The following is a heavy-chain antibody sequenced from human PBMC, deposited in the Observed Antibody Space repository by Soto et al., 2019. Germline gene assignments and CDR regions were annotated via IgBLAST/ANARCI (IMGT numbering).Heavy chain of an antibody. CDR2: TSYDGSHK. J-gene: IGHJ4*02. D-gene: IGHD1-20*01. V-gene: IGHV3-30*18. Sequence: QVQLVESGGGVVQPGRSLRLSCAASGFSFSSYTMYWVRQAPGKGLEWVAGTSYDGSHKYYADSVKGRFTISRDNSKNTLYLQMDSLRGEDPAVYYCAQRGPVSGTAYVDYWGQGSLVTVSS. CDR3: AQRGPVSGTAYVDY. CDR1: GFSFSSYT.